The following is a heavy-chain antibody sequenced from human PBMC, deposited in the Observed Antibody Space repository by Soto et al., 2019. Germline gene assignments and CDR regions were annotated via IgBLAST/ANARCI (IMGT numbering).Heavy chain of an antibody. CDR2: IYYSGST. CDR3: VSTVTTPYYYYGMVV. CDR1: GGSISSGGYY. Sequence: QVQLQESGPGLVKPSQTLSLTCTVSGGSISSGGYYWSWIRQHPGKGLEWIGYIYYSGSTYYNPSLKSRVTISVETSKNQFSLKQSSVTAAHTAVYYCVSTVTTPYYYYGMVVWGQGTTVTVSS. J-gene: IGHJ6*02. V-gene: IGHV4-31*03. D-gene: IGHD4-17*01.